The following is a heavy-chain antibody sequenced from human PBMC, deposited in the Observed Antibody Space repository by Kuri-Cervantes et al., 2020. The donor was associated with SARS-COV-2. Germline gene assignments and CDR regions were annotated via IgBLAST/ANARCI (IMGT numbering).Heavy chain of an antibody. D-gene: IGHD2-8*02. Sequence: ASVKVSCKASGYTFTSYGINWVRQATGQGLEWMGWMNPNSGNTGYAQKFQGRVTMTRNTSISTAYMELSSLRSEDTAVYYCARGAAGPSSPGADYWGQGTLVTVSS. CDR1: GYTFTSYG. CDR2: MNPNSGNT. J-gene: IGHJ4*02. CDR3: ARGAAGPSSPGADY. V-gene: IGHV1-8*01.